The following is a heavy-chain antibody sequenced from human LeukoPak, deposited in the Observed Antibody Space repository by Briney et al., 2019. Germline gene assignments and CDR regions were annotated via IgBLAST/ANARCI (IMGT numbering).Heavy chain of an antibody. CDR1: GFTFSSYG. D-gene: IGHD6-19*01. V-gene: IGHV3-30*18. CDR2: ISYDGNDK. CDR3: AKDSEYGSGWNSFV. J-gene: IGHJ4*02. Sequence: GRSLRLSCAASGFTFSSYGMHWVRQAPGKGLGWVALISYDGNDKYYADSVKGRFTISRDNSKNTLYVQMNSLRAEDTAVYYCAKDSEYGSGWNSFVWGQGTLVTVSS.